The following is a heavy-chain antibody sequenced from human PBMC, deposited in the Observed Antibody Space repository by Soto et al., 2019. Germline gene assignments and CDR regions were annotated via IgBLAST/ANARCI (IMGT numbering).Heavy chain of an antibody. V-gene: IGHV4-39*01. Sequence: SETLSLTCTVSGGSISSSSYYWGWIRQPPGKGLEWIGSIYYSGSTYYNPSLKSRVTISVDTSKNQFSLKLSSVTAADTAVYYCARHLPLDYGDYWRGLGGLELDYWGQGTLVTVSS. CDR3: ARHLPLDYGDYWRGLGGLELDY. J-gene: IGHJ4*02. D-gene: IGHD4-17*01. CDR1: GGSISSSSYY. CDR2: IYYSGST.